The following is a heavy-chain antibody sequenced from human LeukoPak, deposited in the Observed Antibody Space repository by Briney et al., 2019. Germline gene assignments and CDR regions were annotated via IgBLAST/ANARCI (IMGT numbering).Heavy chain of an antibody. CDR1: GFTFSSYW. V-gene: IGHV3-7*01. J-gene: IGHJ4*02. CDR3: ARSRIAAAGTDGSDY. CDR2: IKQDGSEK. Sequence: GGSLRLSCAASGFTFSSYWMSWVRQAPGKGLEGVAHIKQDGSEKYYVDSVKGRFTISRDNAKNSLYLQMNSLRAEDTAVYYCARSRIAAAGTDGSDYWGQGTLVTVSS. D-gene: IGHD6-13*01.